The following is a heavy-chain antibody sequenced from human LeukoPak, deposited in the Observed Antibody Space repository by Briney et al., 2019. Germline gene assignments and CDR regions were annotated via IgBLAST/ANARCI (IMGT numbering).Heavy chain of an antibody. CDR3: ARLDDSSGYSLDY. Sequence: GASVKVSCKASGYTFTGYYMHWVRQAPGQGLEWMGWINPNSGGTNYAQKFQGRVTMTRDTSTSTAYMELRSLRSDDTAVYYCARLDDSSGYSLDYWGQGTLVTVSS. J-gene: IGHJ4*02. D-gene: IGHD3-22*01. V-gene: IGHV1-2*02. CDR1: GYTFTGYY. CDR2: INPNSGGT.